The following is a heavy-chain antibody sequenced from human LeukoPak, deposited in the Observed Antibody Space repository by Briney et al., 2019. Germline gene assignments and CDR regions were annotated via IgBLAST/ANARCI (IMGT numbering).Heavy chain of an antibody. CDR3: AKGLVYYYDSSGYYTKDY. CDR1: GFTFSSYS. V-gene: IGHV3-23*01. Sequence: GGSLRLSCAASGFTFSSYSMDWVRQAPGKGLEWVSSISGSGGSTYNADSVKGRFIISRDNSKNTLYLQMNSLRAEDTAVYYCAKGLVYYYDSSGYYTKDYWGQGTLVTVSS. D-gene: IGHD3-22*01. CDR2: ISGSGGST. J-gene: IGHJ4*02.